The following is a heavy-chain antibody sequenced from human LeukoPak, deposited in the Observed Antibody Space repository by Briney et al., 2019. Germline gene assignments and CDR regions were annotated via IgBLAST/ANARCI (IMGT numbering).Heavy chain of an antibody. CDR1: GYTFTGYY. CDR3: ARDRCSVGSCYWFDP. Sequence: ASVTVSCKASGYTFTGYYMHWVRQAPGQGLEWMGWINPNSGGTNYAQKFQGWGTMTRDTSISTAYMELSRLRSDDTAVYYCARDRCSVGSCYWFDPWGQGTLVTVSS. V-gene: IGHV1-2*04. D-gene: IGHD2-15*01. CDR2: INPNSGGT. J-gene: IGHJ5*02.